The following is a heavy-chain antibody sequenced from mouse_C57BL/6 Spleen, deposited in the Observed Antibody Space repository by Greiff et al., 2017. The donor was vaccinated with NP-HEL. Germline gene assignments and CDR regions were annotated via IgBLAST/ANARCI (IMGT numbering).Heavy chain of an antibody. CDR2: IYPGNGDT. J-gene: IGHJ3*01. CDR3: ARSDGYYQFAY. V-gene: IGHV1-12*01. Sequence: LQQSGAELVRPGASVKMSCKASGYTFTSYYMHWVKQTPRQGLEWIGAIYPGNGDTSYNQKFKGKATLTVDKSSSTAYMQLSSLTSEDSAVYFCARSDGYYQFAYWGQGTLVTVSA. D-gene: IGHD2-3*01. CDR1: GYTFTSYY.